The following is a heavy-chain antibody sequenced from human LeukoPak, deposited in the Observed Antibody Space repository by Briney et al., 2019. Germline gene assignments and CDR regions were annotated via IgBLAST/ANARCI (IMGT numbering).Heavy chain of an antibody. CDR2: IIPIFGTA. D-gene: IGHD1-26*01. V-gene: IGHV1-69*13. CDR1: GYTFTSYG. J-gene: IGHJ3*02. CDR3: ARDLKDSGSYGIDAFDI. Sequence: EASVKVSCKASGYTFTSYGISWVRQAPGQGLEWMGGIIPIFGTANYAQKFQGRVTITADESTSTAYMELSSLRSEDTAVYYCARDLKDSGSYGIDAFDIWGQGTMVTVSS.